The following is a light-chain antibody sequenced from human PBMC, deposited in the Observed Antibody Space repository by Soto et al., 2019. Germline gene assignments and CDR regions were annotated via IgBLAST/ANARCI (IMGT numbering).Light chain of an antibody. V-gene: IGKV3-15*01. J-gene: IGKJ4*01. CDR1: QSLSSN. CDR3: QQYNHWPRMLS. CDR2: ATS. Sequence: EIVLTQSPATPYVSPGERATLSCRASQSLSSNVAWYQQRPGQAPRLLIYATSSRASDVPARFSGGGSGTEFTLTIASLQSEDFAIYYCQQYNHWPRMLSFGGGTKVDIK.